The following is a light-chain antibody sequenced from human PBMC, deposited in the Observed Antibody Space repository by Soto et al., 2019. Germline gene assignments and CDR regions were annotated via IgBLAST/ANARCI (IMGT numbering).Light chain of an antibody. CDR1: QSVSAY. CDR2: GAS. Sequence: EIGMTQSPATLSVSPGERVTLSCRASQSVSAYLAWYLQKPGQAPRLLIYGASTRATGIPARFSGSGSGTEFTLTISSLQSEDSAVYHCQQYSDWPLVTFGGGTKVEI. V-gene: IGKV3-15*01. J-gene: IGKJ4*01. CDR3: QQYSDWPLVT.